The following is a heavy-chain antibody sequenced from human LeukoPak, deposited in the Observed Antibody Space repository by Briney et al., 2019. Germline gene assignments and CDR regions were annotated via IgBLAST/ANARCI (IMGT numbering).Heavy chain of an antibody. CDR2: INHSGST. J-gene: IGHJ5*02. CDR1: GESFSGYY. D-gene: IGHD2-2*01. Sequence: SETLSLTCAVYGESFSGYYWSWIRQPPGKGLEWTGEINHSGSTNYNPSLKSRVTISVDTSKNQFSLKLSSVTAADTAVYYCAIVPAARGWFDPWGQGTLVTVSS. CDR3: AIVPAARGWFDP. V-gene: IGHV4-34*01.